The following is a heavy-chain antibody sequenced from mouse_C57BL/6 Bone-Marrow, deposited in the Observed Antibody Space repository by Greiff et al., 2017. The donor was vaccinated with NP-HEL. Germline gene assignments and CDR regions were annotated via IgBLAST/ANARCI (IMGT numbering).Heavy chain of an antibody. Sequence: QVQLQQSGAELARPGASVKLSCKASGYTFTSYGISWVKQRTGQGLEWIGEIYPRSGNTYYNEKFKGKATLTADKSSSTAYMELRSLTSEGSAVYFCARMGPLYYGSTYWYFGVWGTGTTVTVSS. J-gene: IGHJ1*03. CDR2: IYPRSGNT. CDR1: GYTFTSYG. CDR3: ARMGPLYYGSTYWYFGV. V-gene: IGHV1-81*01. D-gene: IGHD1-1*01.